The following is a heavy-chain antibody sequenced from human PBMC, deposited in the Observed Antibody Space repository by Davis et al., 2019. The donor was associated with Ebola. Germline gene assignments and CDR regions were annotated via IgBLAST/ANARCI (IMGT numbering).Heavy chain of an antibody. CDR2: ISYDGRNE. J-gene: IGHJ4*02. D-gene: IGHD3-10*01. CDR1: GFTFSTYG. Sequence: GESLKISCAASGFTFSTYGMHWVRQAPGKGLEWVAVISYDGRNEYYADSVKGRFTISRDNAKNTLYLQMNSLRAEDTAVYYCAVMVRGVISGVFDYWGQGTLVTVSS. CDR3: AVMVRGVISGVFDY. V-gene: IGHV3-30*03.